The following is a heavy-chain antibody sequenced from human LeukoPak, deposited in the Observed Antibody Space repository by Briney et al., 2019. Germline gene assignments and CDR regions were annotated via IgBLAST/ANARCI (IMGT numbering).Heavy chain of an antibody. J-gene: IGHJ5*02. CDR2: INSDGSST. CDR3: TTPTRSASSSNP. Sequence: GGSLRLSCAASGFTFSSYWMHWVRQAPGKGLVWVSRINSDGSSTSYADSVKGRFTISRDNAKNTLYLQMNSLKTEDTAVYYCTTPTRSASSSNPWGQGTLVTVSS. V-gene: IGHV3-74*01. D-gene: IGHD1-14*01. CDR1: GFTFSSYW.